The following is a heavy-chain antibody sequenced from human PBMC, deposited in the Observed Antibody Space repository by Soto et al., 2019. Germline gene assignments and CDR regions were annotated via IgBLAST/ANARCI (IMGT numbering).Heavy chain of an antibody. CDR2: TRNKANSYTT. D-gene: IGHD3-9*01. CDR1: GFTFSDLY. CDR3: ARASLRYFDWLLPDYYYYGMDV. J-gene: IGHJ6*02. Sequence: EVQLVESGGGLVQPGGSLRLSCAASGFTFSDLYMDWVRQAPGKGLEWVGRTRNKANSYTTEYAASVKGRFTISRDDSKNSLYLQMNSLKTEDTAVYYCARASLRYFDWLLPDYYYYGMDVWGQGTTVTVSS. V-gene: IGHV3-72*01.